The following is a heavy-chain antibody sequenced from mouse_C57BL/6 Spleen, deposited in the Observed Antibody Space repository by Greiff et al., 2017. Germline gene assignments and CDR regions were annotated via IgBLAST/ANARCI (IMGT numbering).Heavy chain of an antibody. CDR2: IYPRSGNT. J-gene: IGHJ1*03. V-gene: IGHV1-81*01. Sequence: QVQLQQSGAELARPGASVKLSCKASGYTFTSYGISWVKQRTGQGLEWIGEIYPRSGNTYYNEKFKGKATLTAEKSSSTAYMELRSLTSEDSAVYFCARRGDYDGRGYFDVWGTGTTVTVSS. D-gene: IGHD2-4*01. CDR3: ARRGDYDGRGYFDV. CDR1: GYTFTSYG.